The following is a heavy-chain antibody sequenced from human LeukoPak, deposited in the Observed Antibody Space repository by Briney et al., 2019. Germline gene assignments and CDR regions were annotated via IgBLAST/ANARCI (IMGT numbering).Heavy chain of an antibody. CDR1: GYTFTMFY. J-gene: IGHJ6*03. D-gene: IGHD1-26*01. CDR3: AREERGGLSGSVVGLFASYYTYYYMDV. CDR2: INPSDGAT. Sequence: ASVKVSCKASGYTFTMFYIHWVRQAPGQGLEWMGMINPSDGATTYAQKFQGRLTMTRDMSTTTVYTDLRTLSSEDTAVDFCAREERGGLSGSVVGLFASYYTYYYMDVWGRGTTVTVSS. V-gene: IGHV1-46*01.